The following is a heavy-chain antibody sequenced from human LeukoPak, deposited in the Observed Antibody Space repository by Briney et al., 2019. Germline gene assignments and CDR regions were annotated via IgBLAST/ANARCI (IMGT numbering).Heavy chain of an antibody. D-gene: IGHD3-10*01. V-gene: IGHV3-11*06. CDR1: GLTFSDHY. CDR2: ISSSSSYT. CDR3: AREYGSGSYYEGGAFEM. J-gene: IGHJ3*02. Sequence: GGCLRLACSAYGLTFSDHYIGWSRQAPGKGLGWVSYISSSSSYTNYADSVKGRFTIPSDKASNSLYLQMDAVRAENTGVYYCAREYGSGSYYEGGAFEMGGQGTMVSVSS.